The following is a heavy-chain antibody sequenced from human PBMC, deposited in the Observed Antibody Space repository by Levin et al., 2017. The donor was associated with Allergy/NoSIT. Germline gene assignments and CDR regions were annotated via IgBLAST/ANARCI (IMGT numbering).Heavy chain of an antibody. CDR1: GFSFNAYG. Sequence: SGGSLRLSCAASGFSFNAYGMHWVRQAPGKGLEWVAVVSFDTVTKYYGDSVKGRFSISRDNSDNTLYLQMDSLRPEDTAVYFCAKSWISGREALRVAFDYWGQGTLVTVSS. CDR2: VSFDTVTK. V-gene: IGHV3-30*18. CDR3: AKSWISGREALRVAFDY. D-gene: IGHD1-26*01. J-gene: IGHJ4*02.